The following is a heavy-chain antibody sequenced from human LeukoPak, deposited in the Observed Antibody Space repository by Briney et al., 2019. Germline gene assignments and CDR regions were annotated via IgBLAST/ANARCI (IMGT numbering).Heavy chain of an antibody. D-gene: IGHD3-10*01. J-gene: IGHJ4*02. Sequence: SETLSLTCTVSGGSISSYYWSWIRQPAGKGLEWIGRIYTSGSTNYNPSLKSRVTISVDTSKNQFSLKLSSVTAADTAVYYCARRPDYYGSGSYPFDYWGQGTLVTVSS. CDR1: GGSISSYY. CDR2: IYTSGST. CDR3: ARRPDYYGSGSYPFDY. V-gene: IGHV4-4*07.